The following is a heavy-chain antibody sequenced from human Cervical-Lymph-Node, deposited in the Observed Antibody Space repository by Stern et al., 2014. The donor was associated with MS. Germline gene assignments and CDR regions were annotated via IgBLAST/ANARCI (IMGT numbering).Heavy chain of an antibody. V-gene: IGHV3-48*01. CDR2: ISYSSRSI. CDR1: GFTFRSYS. Sequence: EVQLVESGGGLVQPGGSLRLSCAASGFTFRSYSMNWVRQAPGKGLEWVSYISYSSRSISYADSVKGRFTISRDNAKNSLYLQMNSLRVDDTAVYYCARILKASTVAGWGQGTLVTVSS. CDR3: ARILKASTVAG. J-gene: IGHJ4*02. D-gene: IGHD6-19*01.